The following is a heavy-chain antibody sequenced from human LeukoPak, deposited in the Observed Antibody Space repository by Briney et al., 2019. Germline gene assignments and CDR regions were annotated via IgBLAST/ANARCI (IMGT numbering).Heavy chain of an antibody. J-gene: IGHJ4*02. Sequence: GGSLRLSCAASGFTFSSYGMRWVRQAPGKGLEWVAFIRYDGSNKYYADSVKGRFTISRDNSKNTLYLQMNSLRAEDTAVYYCAKAETLWLAPKYWGQGTLVTVSS. CDR1: GFTFSSYG. D-gene: IGHD6-19*01. CDR3: AKAETLWLAPKY. CDR2: IRYDGSNK. V-gene: IGHV3-30*02.